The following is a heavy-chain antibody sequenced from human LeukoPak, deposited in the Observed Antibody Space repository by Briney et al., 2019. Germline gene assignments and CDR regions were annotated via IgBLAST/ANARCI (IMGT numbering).Heavy chain of an antibody. V-gene: IGHV3-64D*06. D-gene: IGHD6-19*01. CDR2: ISNTGCST. Sequence: GGSLRLSCSASGFTFSYHTMHWVRQAPGKGLEFVSGISNTGCSTYYADSVKGRFTISRDNSKNTLYLQMSSLRPEDTAVYYCVNQISGWVYWGQGTLVTVSS. J-gene: IGHJ4*02. CDR1: GFTFSYHT. CDR3: VNQISGWVY.